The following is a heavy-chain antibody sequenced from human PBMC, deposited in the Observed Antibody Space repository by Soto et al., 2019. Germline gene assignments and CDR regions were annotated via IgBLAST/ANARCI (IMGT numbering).Heavy chain of an antibody. CDR1: GGSISSYY. J-gene: IGHJ4*02. Sequence: SETLSLTCTFSGGSISSYYWSLIRQPPGKGLEWIGYIYYSGSTNYNPSLKSRVTTSVDTSKNQFSLKLSSVTAAGTAVYYCARRYGGTFDYWGQGTLVTVSS. CDR3: ARRYGGTFDY. D-gene: IGHD2-15*01. CDR2: IYYSGST. V-gene: IGHV4-59*08.